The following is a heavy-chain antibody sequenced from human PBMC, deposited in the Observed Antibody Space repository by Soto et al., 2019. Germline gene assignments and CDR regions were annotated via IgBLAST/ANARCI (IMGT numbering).Heavy chain of an antibody. CDR1: GCSISSSNW. Sequence: SETLFLTCAVSGCSISSSNWWSWVRQPPGKGLEWIGEIYHSGSTNYNPSLKSRVTISVDKSKNQFSLKLSSVTAADTAVYYCARGRRQQLVIRWFDPWGQGTLVTVS. CDR3: ARGRRQQLVIRWFDP. D-gene: IGHD6-13*01. J-gene: IGHJ5*02. CDR2: IYHSGST. V-gene: IGHV4-4*02.